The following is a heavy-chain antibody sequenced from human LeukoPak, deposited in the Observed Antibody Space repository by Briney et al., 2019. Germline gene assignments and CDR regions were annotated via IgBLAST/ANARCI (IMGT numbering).Heavy chain of an antibody. D-gene: IGHD1-26*01. CDR2: FDPEDGET. CDR1: GYTLTELS. Sequence: ASMKVSCKISGYTLTELSMHWVRQAPGKGLEWMGGFDPEDGETIYTQKFQGRVTMTEDTSTDTAYMELSSLRSEDTAVYYCATELEVGANNPWVPFYYWGQGTLVTVSS. J-gene: IGHJ4*02. V-gene: IGHV1-24*01. CDR3: ATELEVGANNPWVPFYY.